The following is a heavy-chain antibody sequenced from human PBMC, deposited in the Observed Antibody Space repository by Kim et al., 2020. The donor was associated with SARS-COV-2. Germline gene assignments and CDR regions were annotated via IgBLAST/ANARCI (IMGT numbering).Heavy chain of an antibody. V-gene: IGHV1-3*01. CDR3: ARGGGVVVAGFHYYYYYYMDV. Sequence: ASVKVSCKASGYTFTSYAMHWVRQAPGQRLEWMGWINAGNGNTKYSQKFQGRVTITRDTSASTAYMELSSLRFEDTAVYYCARGGGVVVAGFHYYYYYYMDVWGKGTTVTVSS. D-gene: IGHD2-2*01. CDR1: GYTFTSYA. J-gene: IGHJ6*03. CDR2: INAGNGNT.